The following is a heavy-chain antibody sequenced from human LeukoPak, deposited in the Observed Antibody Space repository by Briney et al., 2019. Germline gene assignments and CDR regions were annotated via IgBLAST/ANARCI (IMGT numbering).Heavy chain of an antibody. CDR3: ARGSGWLCPDGCEFDY. J-gene: IGHJ4*02. D-gene: IGHD6-19*01. CDR2: ISSNGGST. CDR1: GFTFSSYA. Sequence: GGSLRLSCAASGFTFSSYAMHWVRQAPGKGLEYVSAISSNGGSTYYANSVKGRFTISRDNSKNTLYLQMGSLRAEDTAVYYCARGSGWLCPDGCEFDYWGQGTLVTVSS. V-gene: IGHV3-64*01.